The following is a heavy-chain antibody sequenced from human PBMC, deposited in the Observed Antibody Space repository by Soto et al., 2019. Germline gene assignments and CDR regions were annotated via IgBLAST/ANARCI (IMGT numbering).Heavy chain of an antibody. CDR3: ARPRRGGGAFDI. D-gene: IGHD3-16*01. Sequence: ASVKVSCKASGYTFTGYYMHWVRQAPGQGLEWMGWINPNSGGTNYAPKFQGRVTMTRDTSISTAYMELSRLRSDDTAVYYCARPRRGGGAFDIWGQGTMVTVSS. CDR2: INPNSGGT. J-gene: IGHJ3*02. CDR1: GYTFTGYY. V-gene: IGHV1-2*02.